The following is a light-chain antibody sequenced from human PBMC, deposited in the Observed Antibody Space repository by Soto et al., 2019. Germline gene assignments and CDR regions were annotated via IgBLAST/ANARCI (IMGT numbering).Light chain of an antibody. CDR2: GSS. J-gene: IGKJ5*01. CDR1: QTLSPNY. CDR3: QQYSDLPMT. Sequence: DIVLTQSPDTLSLSPGERATLSCRASQTLSPNYLAWCQQKPGHAPGLLIYGSSKRATGIPDRFSGSGSGTDFTLTISRLEPEDFGVYFCQQYSDLPMTFGQGTRLEIK. V-gene: IGKV3-20*01.